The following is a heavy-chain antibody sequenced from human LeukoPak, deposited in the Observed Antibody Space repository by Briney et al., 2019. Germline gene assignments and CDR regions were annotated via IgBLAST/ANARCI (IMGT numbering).Heavy chain of an antibody. CDR2: IYHSGST. Sequence: SETLSLTCAVSGGSISSSNWWSWVRQPPGMGLEWIGEIYHSGSTNYNPSLKSRVTISVDKSKNQFSLKLSSVTAADTAVYYCARSITMVRGVIDWFDPWGQGTLVTVSS. CDR3: ARSITMVRGVIDWFDP. D-gene: IGHD3-10*01. J-gene: IGHJ5*02. V-gene: IGHV4-4*02. CDR1: GGSISSSNW.